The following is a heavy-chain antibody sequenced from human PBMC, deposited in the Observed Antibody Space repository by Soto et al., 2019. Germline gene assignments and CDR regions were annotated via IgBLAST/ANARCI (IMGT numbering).Heavy chain of an antibody. V-gene: IGHV3-23*01. D-gene: IGHD5-18*01. CDR2: ISGSGGST. CDR1: GFTFSSYA. Sequence: GGSLRLSCAASGFTFSSYAMSWVRQAPGKGLEWVSGISGSGGSTYYADSVKGRFTISRDNSKNTLYLQTNSLRAEDTAVYYCAKERGDNYGYDAMDVWGQGTTVTVSS. J-gene: IGHJ6*02. CDR3: AKERGDNYGYDAMDV.